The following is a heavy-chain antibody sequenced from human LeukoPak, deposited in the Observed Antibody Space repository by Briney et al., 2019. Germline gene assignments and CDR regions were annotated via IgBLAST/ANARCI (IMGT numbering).Heavy chain of an antibody. CDR1: GYTFTSYG. CDR3: ARGVDYGDYSVPLVDY. Sequence: ASVKVSCKASGYTFTSYGISWVRQAPGQGLEWMGWISAYNGNTNYAQKLQGRVTMTTDTSTSTAYMELRSLRSDDTAVYYCARGVDYGDYSVPLVDYWGQGTLVTVSS. V-gene: IGHV1-18*01. CDR2: ISAYNGNT. D-gene: IGHD4-17*01. J-gene: IGHJ4*02.